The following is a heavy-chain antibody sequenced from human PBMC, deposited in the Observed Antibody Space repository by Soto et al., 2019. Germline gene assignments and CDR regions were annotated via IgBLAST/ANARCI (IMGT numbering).Heavy chain of an antibody. D-gene: IGHD6-6*01. CDR1: GFTFSIYG. Sequence: GGSLRLSCAASGFTFSIYGMHWVRHAPGKGLEWVAVIWYDGSNKYYADSVEGRFTISRDNSKNTLYLQMNSLRAEDTAVYYCARDQSIAARAFDYWGQGTLVTVSS. CDR3: ARDQSIAARAFDY. J-gene: IGHJ4*02. V-gene: IGHV3-33*01. CDR2: IWYDGSNK.